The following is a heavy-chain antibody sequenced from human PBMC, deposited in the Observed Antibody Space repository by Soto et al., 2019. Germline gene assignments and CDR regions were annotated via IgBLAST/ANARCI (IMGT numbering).Heavy chain of an antibody. J-gene: IGHJ5*02. Sequence: EVHLVESGGGLVQPGGSLRLSCAASGFTFSSSWMHWVRQAPGEGLVWVSRISSDGSITAYADSVKGRFTISRDNAKNTLYLQMNSLRAEDTAVYYCARDLSKVVVSPWGQGTLVTVSS. V-gene: IGHV3-74*01. CDR3: ARDLSKVVVSP. D-gene: IGHD4-4*01. CDR2: ISSDGSIT. CDR1: GFTFSSSW.